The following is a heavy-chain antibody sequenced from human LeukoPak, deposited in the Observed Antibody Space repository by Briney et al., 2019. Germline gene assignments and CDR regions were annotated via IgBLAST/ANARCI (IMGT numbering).Heavy chain of an antibody. D-gene: IGHD5-18*01. CDR2: INPNSGGT. Sequence: GASVKVSCKASGYTFTGYYMHWVRQAPGQGLEWMGWINPNSGGTNYAQKFQGRVTMTTDTSTSTAYMELRSLRSDDTAVYYCARGSKNRIQLWLLRSGYFDYWGQGTLVTVSS. V-gene: IGHV1-2*02. CDR1: GYTFTGYY. J-gene: IGHJ4*02. CDR3: ARGSKNRIQLWLLRSGYFDY.